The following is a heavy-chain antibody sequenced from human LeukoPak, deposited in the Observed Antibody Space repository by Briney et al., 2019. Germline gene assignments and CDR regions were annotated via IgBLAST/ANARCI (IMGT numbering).Heavy chain of an antibody. D-gene: IGHD4-23*01. CDR2: IIRILGIA. Sequence: GASGKLSCTAAEATFTSYAISWVRQAPGQGLEWMGRIIRILGIANYAQKFQGRVTITADKSTSTAYMELSSLRSEDTAVYYCARAVVLSPYYFDYWGQGTLVTVSS. CDR3: ARAVVLSPYYFDY. J-gene: IGHJ4*02. V-gene: IGHV1-69*04. CDR1: EATFTSYA.